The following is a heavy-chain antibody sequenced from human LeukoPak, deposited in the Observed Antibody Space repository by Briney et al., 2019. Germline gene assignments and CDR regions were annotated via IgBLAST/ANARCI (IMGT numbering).Heavy chain of an antibody. D-gene: IGHD3-3*01. CDR2: ISPTTGTT. CDR1: GFTFSSYA. CDR3: ARINAQSHNFWSGYPHGWFDP. J-gene: IGHJ5*02. V-gene: IGHV3-23*01. Sequence: GGSLRLSCAASGFTFSSYAMSWIRQAPGKGLEWLSAISPTTGTTFYADSVKGRFTISRDNAKNSLYLQMNSVRAEDTAVYYCARINAQSHNFWSGYPHGWFDPWGQGTLVTVSS.